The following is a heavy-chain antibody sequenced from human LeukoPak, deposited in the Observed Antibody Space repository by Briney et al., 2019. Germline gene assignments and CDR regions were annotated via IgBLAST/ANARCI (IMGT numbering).Heavy chain of an antibody. CDR2: IAGSDTRT. D-gene: IGHD3-22*01. J-gene: IGHJ4*02. CDR3: TTLGYHLDS. V-gene: IGHV3-48*03. Sequence: GGSPRLSCAASGFAFRAYEMNWVRQAPGKGLEWVSYIAGSDTRTYYADSVKGRFTIFRDNTKNSLYLQMNSLRVEDTGLYCTTLGYHLDSWGQGTLVTVSS. CDR1: GFAFRAYE.